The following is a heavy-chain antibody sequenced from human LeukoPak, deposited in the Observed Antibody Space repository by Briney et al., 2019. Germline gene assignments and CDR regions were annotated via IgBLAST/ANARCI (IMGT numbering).Heavy chain of an antibody. CDR2: ISSGGNT. D-gene: IGHD3-22*01. J-gene: IGHJ4*02. CDR3: AREVRGYYFDY. Sequence: PGGSLRLSCAASGFIVSNTYMTWVRQAPGKGLEWVSIISSGGNTYYADSVKGRFTISRDISKNTLYLQMNGLRAEDTAVYYCAREVRGYYFDYWGQGTLVTVSS. V-gene: IGHV3-53*01. CDR1: GFIVSNTY.